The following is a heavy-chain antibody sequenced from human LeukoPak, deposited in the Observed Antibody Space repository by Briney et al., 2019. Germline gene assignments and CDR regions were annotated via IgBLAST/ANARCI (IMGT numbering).Heavy chain of an antibody. V-gene: IGHV3-9*01. CDR3: AEGRWNYGSGPGTDPDLNFHL. Sequence: GGSLRLSCAASGFTFDDYGMHWVRHAPGKGLEWVSSISWNSGSRDYADSVEGRFTISRDNARNSLYLQMNGLRVDDTAFYYCAEGRWNYGSGPGTDPDLNFHLWGRGTLVTVSS. CDR1: GFTFDDYG. D-gene: IGHD3-10*01. CDR2: ISWNSGSR. J-gene: IGHJ2*01.